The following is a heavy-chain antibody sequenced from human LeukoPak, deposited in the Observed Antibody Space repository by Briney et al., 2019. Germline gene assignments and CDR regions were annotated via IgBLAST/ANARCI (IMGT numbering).Heavy chain of an antibody. V-gene: IGHV3-30-3*01. CDR3: ARDRGYAHTAMVTT. Sequence: GGSLRLSCAASGFTFSSYAMHWVRQAPGKGLEWVAVISYDGSNKYYADSVKGRFTISRDNSKNTLYLQMNSLRAEDTAVYYCARDRGYAHTAMVTTWGHGTLVTVSS. CDR2: ISYDGSNK. J-gene: IGHJ5*01. D-gene: IGHD5-18*01. CDR1: GFTFSSYA.